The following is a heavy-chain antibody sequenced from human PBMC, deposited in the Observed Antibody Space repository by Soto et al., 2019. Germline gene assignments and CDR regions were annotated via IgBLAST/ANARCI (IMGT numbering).Heavy chain of an antibody. D-gene: IGHD3-22*01. CDR2: IYHSGST. J-gene: IGHJ5*02. Sequence: SETLSLTCAVSGGSISSGGYFWSWIRQPPGKGLEWIGYIYHSGSTYYNPSLKSLVTISVDRSKNQFSLKLSSVTAADTAVYHCARDSSGAYWFDPWGQGTLVTVSS. V-gene: IGHV4-30-2*01. CDR3: ARDSSGAYWFDP. CDR1: GGSISSGGYF.